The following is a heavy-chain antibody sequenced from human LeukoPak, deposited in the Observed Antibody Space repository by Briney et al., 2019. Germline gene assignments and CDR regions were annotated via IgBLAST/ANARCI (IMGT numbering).Heavy chain of an antibody. J-gene: IGHJ3*02. CDR3: ARLMTQGRAFDI. V-gene: IGHV4-59*01. CDR1: GGSISSYY. CDR2: IYYSGST. D-gene: IGHD3-16*01. Sequence: SETLSLTCTVSGGSISSYYWSWIRQPPGKGLEWIGYIYYSGSTNYNPSLKSLVTISVDTSKNQFSLKLSSVTAADTAVYYCARLMTQGRAFDIWGLGTMVTVSS.